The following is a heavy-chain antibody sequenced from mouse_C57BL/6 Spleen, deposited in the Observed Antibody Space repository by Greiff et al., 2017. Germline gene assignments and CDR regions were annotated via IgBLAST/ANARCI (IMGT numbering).Heavy chain of an antibody. CDR2: IDPNSGGP. J-gene: IGHJ4*01. V-gene: IGHV1-72*01. CDR3: ARFPTGTRGDYARDD. Sequence: QVQLQQPGAELVKPGASVKLSCKASGYTFTSYWMHWVQQRPGRGLEWIGRIDPNSGGPKYNEPFKSKATLTVDKPSSTAYMQISSLTSEDAAVYYCARFPTGTRGDYARDDWGQGTSVTVSS. D-gene: IGHD4-1*01. CDR1: GYTFTSYW.